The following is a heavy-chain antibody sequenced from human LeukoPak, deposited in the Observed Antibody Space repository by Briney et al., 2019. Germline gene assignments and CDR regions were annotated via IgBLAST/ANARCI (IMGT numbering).Heavy chain of an antibody. J-gene: IGHJ4*02. D-gene: IGHD3-22*01. CDR3: VSNSSGYLDY. Sequence: KPSETLSLTCAVYGGSFSGYYWSWIRQPPGKGLEWIGEINHSGSTNYNPSLKSRVTISVDTSKNQFSLKLSSVTAADTAVYYCVSNSSGYLDYWGQGTLVTVSS. CDR1: GGSFSGYY. V-gene: IGHV4-34*01. CDR2: INHSGST.